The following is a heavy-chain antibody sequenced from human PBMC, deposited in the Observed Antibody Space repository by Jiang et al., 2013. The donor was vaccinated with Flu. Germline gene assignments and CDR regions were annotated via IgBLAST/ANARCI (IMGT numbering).Heavy chain of an antibody. D-gene: IGHD6-19*01. CDR1: GYNFDKFW. V-gene: IGHV5-10-1*01. CDR3: ASGIAVAGVDY. CDR2: IDAGDSYS. J-gene: IGHJ4*01. Sequence: GAEVKKPGESLTISCKGFGYNFDKFWIVWVRQMPGKGLEWMGRIDAGDSYSNYSPSLRGHVTPSVDKSITTAYLQFSSLKASDTAMYYCASGIAVAGVDY.